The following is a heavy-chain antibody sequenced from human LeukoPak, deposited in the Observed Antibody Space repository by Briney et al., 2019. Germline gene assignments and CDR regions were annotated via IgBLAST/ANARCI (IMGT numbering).Heavy chain of an antibody. J-gene: IGHJ5*02. V-gene: IGHV3-11*04. CDR3: AREYGSGSSRRRFDP. CDR1: GFTFSDYY. CDR2: ISSSGSTI. Sequence: GGSLRLSCAASGFTFSDYYMSWIRQAPGKGLEWVSYISSSGSTIYYADSVKGRFTISRDNAENSLYLQMNSLRAEDTAVYYCAREYGSGSSRRRFDPWGQGTLVTVSS. D-gene: IGHD3-10*01.